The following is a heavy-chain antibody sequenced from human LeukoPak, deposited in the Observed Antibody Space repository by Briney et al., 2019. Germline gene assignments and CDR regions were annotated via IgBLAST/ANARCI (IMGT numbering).Heavy chain of an antibody. D-gene: IGHD1-26*01. J-gene: IGHJ4*02. Sequence: GGSLRLSCAASGFTFSSYSMNWVRQAPGKGLEWVSSISSSSSYIYYADSVKGRFTISRDNAKNSLYLQTYSLRAEDTAVYYCARDSGSYSKYWGQGTLVTVSS. V-gene: IGHV3-21*01. CDR3: ARDSGSYSKY. CDR2: ISSSSSYI. CDR1: GFTFSSYS.